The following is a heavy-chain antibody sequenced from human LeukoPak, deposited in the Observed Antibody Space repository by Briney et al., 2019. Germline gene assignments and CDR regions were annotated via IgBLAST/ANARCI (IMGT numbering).Heavy chain of an antibody. Sequence: GASVKVSCKASGYSLTAYYIFWVRQAPGQGLEWMGWIKASSGAAKSAQKFQDRVTMTRDSSISTVYMEVTRLRSDDTAVYYCARGGSGWFYNSLDPWGQGTLVTVSS. CDR3: ARGGSGWFYNSLDP. CDR2: IKASSGAA. CDR1: GYSLTAYY. V-gene: IGHV1-2*02. J-gene: IGHJ5*02. D-gene: IGHD6-19*01.